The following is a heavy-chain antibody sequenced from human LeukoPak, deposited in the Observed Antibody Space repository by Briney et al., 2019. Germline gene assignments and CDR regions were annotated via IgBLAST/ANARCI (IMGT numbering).Heavy chain of an antibody. CDR3: ARLSAAVHLGAFDL. CDR1: GVSISPYY. Sequence: SETLSLTCAVSGVSISPYYWAWIRQPPGKGLEWIGYIHTSGSNNQYPSLKSRVTISVDKSKNHFSLRLTSVTAADTTVYYCARLSAAVHLGAFDLWGQGTMVTVSS. CDR2: IHTSGSN. D-gene: IGHD3-3*01. V-gene: IGHV4-4*09. J-gene: IGHJ3*01.